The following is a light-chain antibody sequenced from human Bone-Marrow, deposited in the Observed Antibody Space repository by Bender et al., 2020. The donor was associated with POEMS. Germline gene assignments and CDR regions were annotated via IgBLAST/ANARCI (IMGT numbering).Light chain of an antibody. V-gene: IGLV2-23*01. CDR3: CSYGDTSSYV. CDR2: EGT. CDR1: SSDVGSLNI. Sequence: QSALTQPASVSGAPGQSVTISCTGASSDVGSLNIVSWYQQYPGKAPKFMMFEGTPRPSGVSIRFSASRSGNTASLTISGLQADDEADYYCCSYGDTSSYVFGTGTKVTV. J-gene: IGLJ1*01.